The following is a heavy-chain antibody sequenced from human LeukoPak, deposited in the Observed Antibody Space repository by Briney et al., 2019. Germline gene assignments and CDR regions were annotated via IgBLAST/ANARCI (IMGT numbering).Heavy chain of an antibody. V-gene: IGHV3-23*01. J-gene: IGHJ4*02. CDR2: IFGSGGSA. Sequence: GGSLRLSFTASGFTFNNYAMYWVRQAPRKGLEWVAGIFGSGGSAHYADSVKGRFTISRDNSKNTVYLQMDSLRGEDTALYYCTKTTTGYSSGQYPGWPADHWGQGALVTVSS. D-gene: IGHD3-22*01. CDR1: GFTFNNYA. CDR3: TKTTTGYSSGQYPGWPADH.